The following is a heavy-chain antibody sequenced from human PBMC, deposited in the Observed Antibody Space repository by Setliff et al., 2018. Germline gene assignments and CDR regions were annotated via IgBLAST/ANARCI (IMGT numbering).Heavy chain of an antibody. CDR1: GGSISSYY. J-gene: IGHJ6*03. Sequence: PSETLSLTCTVSGGSISSYYWGWIRQPPGKGLDWIGSIYYSGSTYYNPSLKSRVTISVDTSKNQFSLRLSSVTAADTAVYYCAREQWLDPPGYYYMDVWAKGTTVTVSS. V-gene: IGHV4-39*07. D-gene: IGHD6-19*01. CDR3: AREQWLDPPGYYYMDV. CDR2: IYYSGST.